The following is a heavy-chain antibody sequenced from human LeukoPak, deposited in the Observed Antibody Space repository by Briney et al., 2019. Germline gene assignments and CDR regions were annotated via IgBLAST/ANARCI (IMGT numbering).Heavy chain of an antibody. CDR3: ARGYCSSTSCYFDY. D-gene: IGHD2-2*01. V-gene: IGHV3-48*03. CDR2: ISSSGSTM. CDR1: GFTFSSYE. Sequence: PGGSLRLSCAASGFTFSSYEMNWVRQAPGKGLEWVSYISSSGSTMYYADSVKGRFTISRDNAKNSLYLQMNSLRAEDTAVYYCARGYCSSTSCYFDYWGQGTLVTVSS. J-gene: IGHJ4*02.